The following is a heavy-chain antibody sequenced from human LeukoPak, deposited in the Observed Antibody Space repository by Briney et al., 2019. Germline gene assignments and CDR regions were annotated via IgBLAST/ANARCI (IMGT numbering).Heavy chain of an antibody. CDR3: AKDSGYYDSSGYYWGYFDY. J-gene: IGHJ4*02. CDR1: GFTFSNYG. Sequence: GRSLRLSCAASGFTFSNYGMHWVRQAPGKGLEWVAFISYDGSNRYYADSVKGRFTISRDNSKKTLSLQMNSLRAEDTAVYYCAKDSGYYDSSGYYWGYFDYWGQGTLVTVSS. V-gene: IGHV3-30*18. CDR2: ISYDGSNR. D-gene: IGHD3-22*01.